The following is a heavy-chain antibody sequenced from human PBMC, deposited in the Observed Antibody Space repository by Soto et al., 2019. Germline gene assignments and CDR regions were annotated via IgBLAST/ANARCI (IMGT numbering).Heavy chain of an antibody. Sequence: QMQLVQSGPEVKKPGTSVKVSCKASGFTFTSSAVQWVRQARGQRLEWIGWIVVGSCNTNYAQKFQERVTITRDMSTSTAYMELSSLRSEDTAVYYCAGITFGGFIVADYWGQGTLVTVSS. CDR1: GFTFTSSA. D-gene: IGHD3-16*02. CDR3: AGITFGGFIVADY. J-gene: IGHJ4*02. CDR2: IVVGSCNT. V-gene: IGHV1-58*01.